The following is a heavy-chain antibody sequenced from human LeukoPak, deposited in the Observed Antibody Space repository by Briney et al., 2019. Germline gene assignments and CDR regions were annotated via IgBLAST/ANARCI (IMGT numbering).Heavy chain of an antibody. D-gene: IGHD2-21*01. Sequence: GGSLRLSCAASGFTFSALLMDWVRQPPGRGPIWDSHISHDGTTIDYADSVKGRFTISRDNARNTVYLQMSSLTAEDRAMYYCAREFRSGGDTLRYFDSWGQGVLVTVSS. CDR2: ISHDGTTI. CDR3: AREFRSGGDTLRYFDS. CDR1: GFTFSALL. V-gene: IGHV3-74*01. J-gene: IGHJ4*02.